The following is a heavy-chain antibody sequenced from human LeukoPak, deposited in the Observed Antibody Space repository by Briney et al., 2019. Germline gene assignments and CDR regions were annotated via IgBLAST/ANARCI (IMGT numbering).Heavy chain of an antibody. J-gene: IGHJ4*02. CDR1: GGSISSGTYY. CDR3: ARDSHY. Sequence: SETLSLTCTVSGGSISSGTYYWTWIRQPAGKGLEWIGRVSSSGTTNYNPYNPSLKSRVTISVDTSKNQFSLELSSVTAADTAVYYCARDSHYWGQGTLVTVSS. V-gene: IGHV4-61*02. CDR2: VSSSGTT.